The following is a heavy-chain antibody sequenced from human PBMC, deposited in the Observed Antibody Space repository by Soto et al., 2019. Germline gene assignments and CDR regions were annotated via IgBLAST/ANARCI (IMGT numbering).Heavy chain of an antibody. J-gene: IGHJ4*02. CDR3: AKDHYYGSGSYYNVLYFDY. CDR2: ISGSGGST. V-gene: IGHV3-23*01. D-gene: IGHD3-10*01. Sequence: GGSLRFSCAASGFTFSSYAMSWVRQAPGKGLEWVSAISGSGGSTYYADSVKGRFTISRDNSKNTLYLQMNSLRAEDTAVYYCAKDHYYGSGSYYNVLYFDYWGQGTLVTVSS. CDR1: GFTFSSYA.